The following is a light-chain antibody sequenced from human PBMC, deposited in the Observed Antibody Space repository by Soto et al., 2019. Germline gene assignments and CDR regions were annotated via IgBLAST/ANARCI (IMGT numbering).Light chain of an antibody. CDR1: SSNIGAGSD. Sequence: QSVLTQPPSVSGAPGQTVTISCTGTSSNIGAGSDVHWYQQLPGAAPKLLIYINKNRPSGVPDRFSGSKSGSSASLAITGLQAEDEADYYCQTSDISLSGSYVFGTGTKVTVL. CDR3: QTSDISLSGSYV. V-gene: IGLV1-40*01. CDR2: INK. J-gene: IGLJ1*01.